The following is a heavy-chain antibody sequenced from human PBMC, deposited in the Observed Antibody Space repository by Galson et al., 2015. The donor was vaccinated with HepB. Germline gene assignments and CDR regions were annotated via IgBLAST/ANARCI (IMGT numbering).Heavy chain of an antibody. Sequence: SLRLSCAASGFTFSDYYMSWIRQAPGKGLEWLSYISNSGTIRYYADSLEGRFTISRDNAKNSLSLQMDSLRAEDTAVYYCAGHYYYESSGYFSLDYWGQGTLVSVSS. CDR3: AGHYYYESSGYFSLDY. D-gene: IGHD3-22*01. CDR1: GFTFSDYY. J-gene: IGHJ4*02. V-gene: IGHV3-11*01. CDR2: ISNSGTIR.